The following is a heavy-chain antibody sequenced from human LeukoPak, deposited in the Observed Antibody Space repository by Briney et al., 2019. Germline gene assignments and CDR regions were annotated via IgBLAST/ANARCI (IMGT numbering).Heavy chain of an antibody. CDR3: ASSYMVRGVIISPDAFDI. Sequence: GGSLRLSCAASGFTVSSNYMSWVRQAPGKGLGWVSVIYSGGSTYYADSVKGRFTISRDNSKNTLYLQMNSLRAEDTAVYYCASSYMVRGVIISPDAFDIWGQGTMVTVSS. D-gene: IGHD3-10*01. CDR1: GFTVSSNY. J-gene: IGHJ3*02. V-gene: IGHV3-66*01. CDR2: IYSGGST.